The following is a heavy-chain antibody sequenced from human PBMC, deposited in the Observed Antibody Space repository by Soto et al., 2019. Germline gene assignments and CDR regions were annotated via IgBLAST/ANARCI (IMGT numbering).Heavy chain of an antibody. Sequence: GGSLRLSCAASGFTFSSYAMHWVRQAPGKGLEWVAVISYDGSNKYYADSVKGRFTISRDNSKNTLFLQMNSLRAEDTAVYYCAREPAYYYDSSGYSVPFGYWGQGTLVTAPQ. V-gene: IGHV3-30-3*01. CDR2: ISYDGSNK. CDR3: AREPAYYYDSSGYSVPFGY. J-gene: IGHJ4*02. D-gene: IGHD3-22*01. CDR1: GFTFSSYA.